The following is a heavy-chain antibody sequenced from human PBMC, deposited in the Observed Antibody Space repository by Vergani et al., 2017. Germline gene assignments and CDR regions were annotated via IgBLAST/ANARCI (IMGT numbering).Heavy chain of an antibody. CDR1: GYTFTSYG. D-gene: IGHD2-8*01. CDR2: ISAYNGNT. CDR3: ARDRCTNGVCYFVFDY. V-gene: IGHV1-18*01. Sequence: QVQLVQSEAEVKKPGASVKVSCKASGYTFTSYGISWVRQAPGQGLEWMGWISAYNGNTNYAQKLQGRVTMTTDTSTSTAYMELRSLRSDDTAVYYCARDRCTNGVCYFVFDYWGQGTLVTVSS. J-gene: IGHJ4*02.